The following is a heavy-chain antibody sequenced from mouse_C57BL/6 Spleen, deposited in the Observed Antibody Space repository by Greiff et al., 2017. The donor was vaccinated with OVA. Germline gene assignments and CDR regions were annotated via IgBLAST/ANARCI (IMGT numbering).Heavy chain of an antibody. CDR1: GYTFTSYW. V-gene: IGHV1-64*01. CDR3: ASTGTGWFAY. D-gene: IGHD4-1*02. J-gene: IGHJ3*01. CDR2: IHPNSGST. Sequence: QVHVKQPGAELVKPGASVKLSCKASGYTFTSYWMHWVKQRPGQGLEWIGMIHPNSGSTNYNEKFKSKATLTVDKSSSTAYMQLSSLTSEDSAVYYCASTGTGWFAYWGQGTLVTVSA.